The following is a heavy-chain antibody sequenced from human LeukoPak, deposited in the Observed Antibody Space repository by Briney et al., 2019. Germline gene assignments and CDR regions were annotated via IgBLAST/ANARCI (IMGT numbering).Heavy chain of an antibody. J-gene: IGHJ6*04. CDR2: ISSSGSTI. V-gene: IGHV3-48*03. D-gene: IGHD3-9*01. Sequence: GGSLRLSCAASGFTFSSYEMNWVRQAPGKGLEWVSYISSSGSTIYYADSVKGRFTISRDNPKNSLYLQMNSLRAEDTAVYYCARVGRYFDWLSYYYGMDVWGKGTTVTVSS. CDR1: GFTFSSYE. CDR3: ARVGRYFDWLSYYYGMDV.